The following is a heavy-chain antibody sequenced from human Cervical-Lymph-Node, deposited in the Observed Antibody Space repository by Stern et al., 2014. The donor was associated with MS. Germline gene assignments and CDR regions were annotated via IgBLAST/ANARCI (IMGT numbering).Heavy chain of an antibody. CDR2: ISYDGGHT. J-gene: IGHJ4*02. Sequence: QVQLVESGGGVVHSGRSLRLSCEASGFTFSDFGMYWVRQAPGKGPEWVAVISYDGGHTDYADSVKGRFTISRDNSKNTLYVQMNSLRADDTAVYYCAKDPQRGVVPAAIHYWGQGTLVTVSS. V-gene: IGHV3-30*18. D-gene: IGHD2-2*02. CDR3: AKDPQRGVVPAAIHY. CDR1: GFTFSDFG.